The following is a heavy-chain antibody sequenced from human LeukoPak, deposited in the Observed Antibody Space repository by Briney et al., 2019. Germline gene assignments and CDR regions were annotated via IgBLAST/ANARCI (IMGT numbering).Heavy chain of an antibody. J-gene: IGHJ5*02. CDR3: AKTGVVVAALERGVANWFDP. V-gene: IGHV3-21*01. Sequence: PGGSLRLSCAASGFTFSSYSINWVRQAPGKGLEWVSSISRSSYIDYADSMKGRFAISRDNAKNSVYLQMNSLRAEDTAVYYCAKTGVVVAALERGVANWFDPWGQGTLVTVSS. CDR2: ISRSSYI. CDR1: GFTFSSYS. D-gene: IGHD2-15*01.